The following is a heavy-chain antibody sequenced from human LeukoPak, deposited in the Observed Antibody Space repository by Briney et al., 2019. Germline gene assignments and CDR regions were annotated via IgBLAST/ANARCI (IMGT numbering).Heavy chain of an antibody. Sequence: GGSLRLSCAASGFTFSDYYMSWIRQAPGKGLEWVSYISSSGSTIYYADSVKGRFTISRDNAKNSLYLQMNSLRAEDTAVYYCASGGFYCSSTTCPPDWGQGTLVTVSS. CDR3: ASGGFYCSSTTCPPD. V-gene: IGHV3-11*04. D-gene: IGHD2-2*01. CDR1: GFTFSDYY. CDR2: ISSSGSTI. J-gene: IGHJ4*02.